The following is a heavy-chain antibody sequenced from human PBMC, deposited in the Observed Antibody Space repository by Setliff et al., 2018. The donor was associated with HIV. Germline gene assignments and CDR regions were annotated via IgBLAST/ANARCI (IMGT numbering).Heavy chain of an antibody. CDR2: IYYSGSA. V-gene: IGHV4-59*11. D-gene: IGHD5-18*01. Sequence: SETLSLTCPVSGGSIINHFWSWIRLPPGKGLEWIGYIYYSGSADYNRSLKSRVTISVDTSKSQISLKLNSVTAADTAVYYCARSPGVDTNMAFDYWGQGILVTVSS. CDR1: GGSIINHF. J-gene: IGHJ4*02. CDR3: ARSPGVDTNMAFDY.